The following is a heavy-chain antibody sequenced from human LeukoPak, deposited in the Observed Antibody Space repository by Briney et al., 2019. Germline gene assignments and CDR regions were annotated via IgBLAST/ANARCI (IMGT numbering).Heavy chain of an antibody. D-gene: IGHD1-1*01. CDR1: GFTFSTYT. CDR3: ARDRATGTTNYYYYYGMDV. V-gene: IGHV3-21*01. J-gene: IGHJ6*04. Sequence: PRGSLRLSCAASGFTFSTYTVNWVRQAPGKGLEWVSSISSGTSYIYYADSVKGRFTISRDNAKNSLYLQMNSLRAEDTAVYYCARDRATGTTNYYYYYGMDVWGKGTTVTVS. CDR2: ISSGTSYI.